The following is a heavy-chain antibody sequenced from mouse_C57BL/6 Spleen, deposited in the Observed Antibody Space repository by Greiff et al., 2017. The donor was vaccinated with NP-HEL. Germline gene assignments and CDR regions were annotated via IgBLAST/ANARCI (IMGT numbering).Heavy chain of an antibody. CDR3: SYGGFAY. V-gene: IGHV1-15*01. J-gene: IGHJ3*01. CDR2: IDPETGGT. CDR1: GYTFTDYE. Sequence: QVQLQQSGAELVRPGASVTLSCKASGYTFTDYEMHWVKQTPVHGLEWIGAIDPETGGTAYNQKFKGKAILTADKSSSTAYMELRSLTSKDSAVYYCSYGGFAYWGQGTLVTVSA. D-gene: IGHD1-2*01.